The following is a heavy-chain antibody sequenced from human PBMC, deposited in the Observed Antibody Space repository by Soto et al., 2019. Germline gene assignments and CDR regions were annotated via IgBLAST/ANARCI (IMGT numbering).Heavy chain of an antibody. CDR3: ARDPTGYSSSWYRNNWFDP. J-gene: IGHJ5*02. D-gene: IGHD6-13*01. Sequence: ASVKVSCKASGYTFTSYYMHWVRQAPGQGLEWMGIINPSGGSTSYAQKFQGRVTMTRDTSTSTVYMELSSLRSEDTAVYYCARDPTGYSSSWYRNNWFDPWGQRTLVTVSS. CDR1: GYTFTSYY. CDR2: INPSGGST. V-gene: IGHV1-46*01.